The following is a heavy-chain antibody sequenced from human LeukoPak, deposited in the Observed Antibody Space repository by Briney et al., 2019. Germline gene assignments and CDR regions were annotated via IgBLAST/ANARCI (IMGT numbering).Heavy chain of an antibody. CDR2: ISWDGGST. V-gene: IGHV3-43D*03. D-gene: IGHD6-19*01. CDR1: GFTFDDYA. CDR3: AKDKGVAATYYFDY. Sequence: PGGSLRLSCAASGFTFDDYAMHWVRQAPGKGLEWVSLISWDGGSTYYADSVKGRFTISRDNSKNSLYLQMNSLRAEDTALYYCAKDKGVAATYYFDYWGQGNLVTVSS. J-gene: IGHJ4*02.